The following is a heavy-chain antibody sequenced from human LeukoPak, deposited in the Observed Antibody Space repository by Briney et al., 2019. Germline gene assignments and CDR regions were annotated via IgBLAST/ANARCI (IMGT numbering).Heavy chain of an antibody. D-gene: IGHD4-17*01. CDR1: GMSLTDYY. Sequence: SETLSLTCGVSGMSLTDYYWTWIRHSPGKGLEWIGEINHSGSTNYNPSLKSRVTISVDTSKNQFSLKLSSVTAADTAVYYCARHGVVRGYGDRGAFDIWGQGTMVTVSS. CDR3: ARHGVVRGYGDRGAFDI. V-gene: IGHV4-34*01. J-gene: IGHJ3*02. CDR2: INHSGST.